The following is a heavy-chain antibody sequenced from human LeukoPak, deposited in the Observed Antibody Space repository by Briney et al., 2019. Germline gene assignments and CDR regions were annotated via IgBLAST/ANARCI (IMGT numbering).Heavy chain of an antibody. CDR3: ARVFRQQLVSVEDDY. D-gene: IGHD6-13*01. CDR2: ISYGGSNK. Sequence: PGGSLRLSCAASGFTFSSYAMHWVRPAPGKGRVGVAVISYGGSNKYYADSVKGRFTISRDNSKNTLYLQMNSLRAEDTAVYYCARVFRQQLVSVEDDYWGQGTLVTVSS. J-gene: IGHJ4*02. V-gene: IGHV3-30*04. CDR1: GFTFSSYA.